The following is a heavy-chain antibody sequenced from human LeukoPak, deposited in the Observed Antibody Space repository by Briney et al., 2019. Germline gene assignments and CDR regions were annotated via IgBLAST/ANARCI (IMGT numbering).Heavy chain of an antibody. CDR1: GGSITSYY. Sequence: SETLSLTCTVSGGSITSYYWSWIRQPPGKGLEWIGYISYSGSTNYNPSLKSRVTISLDTSKNQFSLKLSSVTAADTAVYFCVRDRELAYWGQGILVTVSS. D-gene: IGHD1-1*01. CDR2: ISYSGST. J-gene: IGHJ4*02. V-gene: IGHV4-59*01. CDR3: VRDRELAY.